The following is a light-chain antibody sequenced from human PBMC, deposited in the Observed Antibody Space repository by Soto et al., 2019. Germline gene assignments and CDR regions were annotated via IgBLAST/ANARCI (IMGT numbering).Light chain of an antibody. CDR2: GAS. V-gene: IGKV3-20*01. J-gene: IGKJ1*01. Sequence: EIVLTQSPGTLSLSPGERATLSCRASQSVSSSYLAWYQQKPGQAPRLLIYGASSRATGIPDRFSGSGSGTDFTLTISRLEPEDFVVYYCQQYGSSPRTFGQGTTVAIK. CDR3: QQYGSSPRT. CDR1: QSVSSSY.